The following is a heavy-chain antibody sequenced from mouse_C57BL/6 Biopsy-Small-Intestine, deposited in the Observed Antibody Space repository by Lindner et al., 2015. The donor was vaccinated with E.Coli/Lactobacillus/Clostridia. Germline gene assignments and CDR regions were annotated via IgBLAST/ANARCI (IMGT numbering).Heavy chain of an antibody. D-gene: IGHD2-10*01. CDR3: ARSAYYDPFAY. CDR2: IDPEDGET. J-gene: IGHJ3*01. Sequence: VQLQESGAELVKPGASVKLSCTASGFNIKDYYMHWVKQRTEQGLEWIGRIDPEDGETKYAPEFQGKATITADTSSNTAYLQLSSLTSEDTAVYYCARSAYYDPFAYWGPRDSGHCLC. CDR1: GFNIKDYY. V-gene: IGHV14-2*01.